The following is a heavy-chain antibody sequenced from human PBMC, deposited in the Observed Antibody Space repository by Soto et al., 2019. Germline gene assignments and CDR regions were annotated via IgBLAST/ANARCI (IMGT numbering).Heavy chain of an antibody. D-gene: IGHD5-18*01. V-gene: IGHV3-49*04. Sequence: PGGSLRLSCAASGFTFSSYWMSWVRQAPGKGLEWVGFIKSKAFGGTPEYAASVKGRFTISRDDSMSIAYLQMNSLKTDDTAVYYCTRDHYGRGFSSGAFDSWGQGTPVTVSS. J-gene: IGHJ4*02. CDR1: GFTFSSYW. CDR3: TRDHYGRGFSSGAFDS. CDR2: IKSKAFGGTP.